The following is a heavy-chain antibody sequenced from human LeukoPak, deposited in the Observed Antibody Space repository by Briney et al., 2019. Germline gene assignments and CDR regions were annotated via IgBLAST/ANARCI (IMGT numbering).Heavy chain of an antibody. Sequence: GGSLRLSCAASGFTFSSYAMHWVRQAPGKGLEWVAVISYDGSNKYYADSVKGRFTISRDNSKNTLFLQMNSLRAEDTAVFYCAKDAQGSYGSGAYYYMDVWGKGTTVTVSS. D-gene: IGHD3-10*01. J-gene: IGHJ6*03. CDR1: GFTFSSYA. V-gene: IGHV3-30*04. CDR2: ISYDGSNK. CDR3: AKDAQGSYGSGAYYYMDV.